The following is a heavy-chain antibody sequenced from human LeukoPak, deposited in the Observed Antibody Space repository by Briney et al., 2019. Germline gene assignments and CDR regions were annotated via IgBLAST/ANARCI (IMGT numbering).Heavy chain of an antibody. CDR1: GGSISSYY. J-gene: IGHJ5*02. V-gene: IGHV4-34*01. CDR2: INHSGST. CDR3: ARANYVWGSYSS. Sequence: SEPLSLTCTVSGGSISSYYWSWIRQSPGKGLEWIGEINHSGSTNYNPSLKSRVTISVDTSKNQFSLKLSSVTAADTAVYYCARANYVWGSYSSWGQGTLVTVSS. D-gene: IGHD3-16*02.